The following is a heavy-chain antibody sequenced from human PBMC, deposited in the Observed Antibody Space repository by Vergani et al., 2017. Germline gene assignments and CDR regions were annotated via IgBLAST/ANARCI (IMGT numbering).Heavy chain of an antibody. Sequence: QVQLQESGPGLVKPSETLSLTCTVSGGSISSYYWSWIRQPPGKGLEWIGYIHYSGSTNYNPSLKSRVTKSVDTSKNQFSLKLSSVTAADTAVYYCARSLLNFTGGFDPWGQGTLVTVSS. D-gene: IGHD2-21*01. J-gene: IGHJ5*02. CDR1: GGSISSYY. CDR3: ARSLLNFTGGFDP. V-gene: IGHV4-59*01. CDR2: IHYSGST.